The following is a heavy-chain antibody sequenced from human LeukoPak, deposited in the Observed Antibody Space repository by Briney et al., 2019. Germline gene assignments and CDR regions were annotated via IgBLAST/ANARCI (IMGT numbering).Heavy chain of an antibody. CDR2: ISGSGGST. V-gene: IGHV3-23*01. Sequence: GGSLRLSCATSGFVFSSYAMSWVRQAPGKGLEWVSAISGSGGSTYYADSVKGRFTISRDNSKNTLYLQMNSLRAEDTAVYYCAKDLYYDSSGSFDPWGQGTLVTVSS. CDR1: GFVFSSYA. CDR3: AKDLYYDSSGSFDP. D-gene: IGHD3-22*01. J-gene: IGHJ5*02.